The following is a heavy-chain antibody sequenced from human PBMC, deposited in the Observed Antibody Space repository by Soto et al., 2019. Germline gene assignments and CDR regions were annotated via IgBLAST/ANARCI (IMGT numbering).Heavy chain of an antibody. CDR2: ISGSGGST. CDR1: GFTFSSQA. CDR3: AKGYCSSISCFGADY. V-gene: IGHV3-23*01. D-gene: IGHD2-2*01. J-gene: IGHJ4*02. Sequence: GGSLRLSCAASGFTFSSQAISWVRQAPGKGLEWVSAISGSGGSTFYADSVKGRFTISRDNSKNTLYLQMNSLRAEDTAVYYCAKGYCSSISCFGADYWGQGTLVTVSS.